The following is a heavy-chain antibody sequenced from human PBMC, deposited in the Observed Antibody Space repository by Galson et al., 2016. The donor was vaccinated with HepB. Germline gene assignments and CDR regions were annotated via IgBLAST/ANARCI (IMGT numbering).Heavy chain of an antibody. CDR2: IVSSGSKT. J-gene: IGHJ6*02. CDR3: ARDGNAISVVTSYCYYGMNV. V-gene: IGHV3-21*01. CDR1: GFSFGLYS. D-gene: IGHD3-22*01. Sequence: SLRLSCAASGFSFGLYSMSWVRQAPGKGLEWVSSIVSSGSKTYYADSVKGRFTISRDNSKTSLYLQMNSLRAEDTAVYFCARDGNAISVVTSYCYYGMNVWGQGTTVTVSS.